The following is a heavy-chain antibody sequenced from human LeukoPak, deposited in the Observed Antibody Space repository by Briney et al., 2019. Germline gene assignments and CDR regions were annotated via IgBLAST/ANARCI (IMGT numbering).Heavy chain of an antibody. CDR3: GRRGYCSSTSCYTPPYNWFDP. CDR1: GFTFSSYA. D-gene: IGHD2-2*02. J-gene: IGHJ5*02. Sequence: PGGSLRLSCAASGFTFSSYAMSWVRQAPGKGLEWVSAISGSGGSTYYADSVKGRFTISRDNSKNTLYLQMNSLRAEDTAVYYCGRRGYCSSTSCYTPPYNWFDPWGQGTLVTVSS. CDR2: ISGSGGST. V-gene: IGHV3-23*01.